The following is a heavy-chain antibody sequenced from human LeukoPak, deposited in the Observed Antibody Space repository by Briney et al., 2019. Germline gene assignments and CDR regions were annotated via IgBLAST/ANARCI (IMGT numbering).Heavy chain of an antibody. CDR2: INTGNGNT. V-gene: IGHV1-3*04. CDR3: ARVYCSSTSCYSYNGYSFDP. Sequence: ASVKVSCKASGYTFTSYGIHWVRQAPGQRLEWMGWINTGNGNTKYSQKFQGRVTIARDTSASTAYMDLSSLRSEDTAVYYCARVYCSSTSCYSYNGYSFDPWGQGTLVTVSS. J-gene: IGHJ5*02. CDR1: GYTFTSYG. D-gene: IGHD2-2*01.